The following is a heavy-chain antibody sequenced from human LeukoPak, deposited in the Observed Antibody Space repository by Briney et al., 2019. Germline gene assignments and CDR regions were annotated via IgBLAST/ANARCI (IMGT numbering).Heavy chain of an antibody. CDR3: ARHADYDSSGYYNYYYYYMDV. D-gene: IGHD3-22*01. CDR1: GYSLTSYW. Sequence: GESLKISCKGSGYSLTSYWNGWVRQMPGKGLEGMGIIYPGDSDTRYSPSFQGQVTISADKSTSTAYLQWSSLKASDTAMYYCARHADYDSSGYYNYYYYYMDVWGKGTTVTVSS. V-gene: IGHV5-51*01. CDR2: IYPGDSDT. J-gene: IGHJ6*03.